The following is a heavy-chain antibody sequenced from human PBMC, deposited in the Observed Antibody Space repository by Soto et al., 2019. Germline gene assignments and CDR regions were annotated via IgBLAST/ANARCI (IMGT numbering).Heavy chain of an antibody. J-gene: IGHJ4*02. D-gene: IGHD3-16*01. CDR3: ARDLWAADY. CDR1: GFTVSTKY. CDR2: IYSGGST. Sequence: EVQLVESGGGLVQPGGSLRLSCAASGFTVSTKYMSWVRQAPGKGLEWVSVIYSGGSTFYADSVRGRFTISRDNSTNTINLQMNSLRAEDTAVHYCARDLWAADYWGQGTLVTVSS. V-gene: IGHV3-66*01.